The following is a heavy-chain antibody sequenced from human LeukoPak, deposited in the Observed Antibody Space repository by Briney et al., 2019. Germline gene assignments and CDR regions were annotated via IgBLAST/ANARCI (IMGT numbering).Heavy chain of an antibody. Sequence: GGSLRLSCEASGFTFRDYWMTWVRQATGKGLEWVANVKQDGTEKFYVDSVKGRFTISRDNGKNSLYLQMNSLRVEDTAIYYCARAGGTSGADYWGQGTLVTVSS. CDR2: VKQDGTEK. D-gene: IGHD2-2*01. V-gene: IGHV3-7*01. J-gene: IGHJ4*02. CDR1: GFTFRDYW. CDR3: ARAGGTSGADY.